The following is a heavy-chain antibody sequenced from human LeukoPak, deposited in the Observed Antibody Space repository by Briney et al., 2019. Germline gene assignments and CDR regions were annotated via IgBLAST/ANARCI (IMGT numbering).Heavy chain of an antibody. CDR1: GFTFRGYT. V-gene: IGHV3-23*01. Sequence: GGSVRLSCTASGFTFRGYTMSWVRQAPGKGLKWVSTITTGGPNTYYADSVKGRFTVSRDDSKNTLYLQMNSLRTEDTAVYYCAKDGGLWVSAHWGDSWGRGTLVTVSS. CDR2: ITTGGPNT. CDR3: AKDGGLWVSAHWGDS. D-gene: IGHD7-27*01. J-gene: IGHJ4*02.